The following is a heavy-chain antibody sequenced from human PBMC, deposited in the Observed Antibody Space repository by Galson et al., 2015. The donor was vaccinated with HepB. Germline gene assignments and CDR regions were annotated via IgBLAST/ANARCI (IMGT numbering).Heavy chain of an antibody. CDR3: AREAPSIATTDSPGPH. CDR1: GFTFRNYN. J-gene: IGHJ4*02. CDR2: ISSGSSTI. V-gene: IGHV3-48*04. Sequence: SLRLSCAASGFTFRNYNMNWVRQAPGKGLEWISYISSGSSTIYYADSVTGRFTISRDNANNSLYLQIKSLRAEDTAVYYCAREAPSIATTDSPGPHWGQGTLVTVSS. D-gene: IGHD6-6*01.